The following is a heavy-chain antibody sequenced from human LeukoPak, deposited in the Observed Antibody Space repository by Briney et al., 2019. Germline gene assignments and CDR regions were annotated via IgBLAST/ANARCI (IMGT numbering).Heavy chain of an antibody. CDR1: GFTFSSYG. V-gene: IGHV3-30*18. CDR2: ISCDGSNK. Sequence: GGSLRLSCAASGFTFSSYGMHWVRQAPGKGLEWVAVISCDGSNKYYADSVKGRFTISRDNSKNTLYLQMNSLRAEDTAVFYCAKAQHSSIWGYFDYWGQGTLVTVSS. CDR3: AKAQHSSIWGYFDY. J-gene: IGHJ4*02. D-gene: IGHD6-13*01.